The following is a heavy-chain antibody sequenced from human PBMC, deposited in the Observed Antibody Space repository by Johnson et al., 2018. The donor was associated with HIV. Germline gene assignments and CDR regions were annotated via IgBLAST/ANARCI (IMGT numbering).Heavy chain of an antibody. Sequence: VQLVESGGGLVQPGGSLRLSCAASGFTFDDYGMSWIRQGSGKGLEWVSGIKWNGSTGDADSVKGRFTISRDNAKNSLYLQMNSLRAEDTAVYYCARGVVGVLSNAFDIWGQGTMVIVSS. D-gene: IGHD1-26*01. CDR2: IKWNGST. CDR1: GFTFDDYG. V-gene: IGHV3-20*04. CDR3: ARGVVGVLSNAFDI. J-gene: IGHJ3*02.